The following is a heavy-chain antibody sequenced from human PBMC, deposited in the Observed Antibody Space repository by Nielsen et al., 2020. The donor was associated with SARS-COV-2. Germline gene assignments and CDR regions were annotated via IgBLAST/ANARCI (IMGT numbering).Heavy chain of an antibody. J-gene: IGHJ5*02. V-gene: IGHV3-15*01. CDR1: GFTFSKAW. CDR3: ATARYCSRTSCSAGTDMFDP. Sequence: GESLKISCVASGFTFSKAWMSWVRQAPGKGLEWVGRIKSKIDGGTTDYAAPVKDRFTISRDDSKKTVYLDMSSLRTEDTAVYYCATARYCSRTSCSAGTDMFDPWGQGTQVIVSS. CDR2: IKSKIDGGTT. D-gene: IGHD2-2*01.